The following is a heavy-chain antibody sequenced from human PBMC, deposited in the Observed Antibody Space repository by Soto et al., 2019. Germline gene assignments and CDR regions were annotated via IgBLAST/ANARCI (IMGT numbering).Heavy chain of an antibody. CDR1: GYSFTSYW. V-gene: IGHV5-10-1*01. J-gene: IGHJ2*01. D-gene: IGHD2-2*01. CDR2: IDPSDSYT. Sequence: GESLKISCKGSGYSFTSYWISWVRQMPGKGLEWMGRIDPSDSYTNYSPSFQGHVTISADKSISTAYLQWSSLKASDTAMYYCARQGGPAHYNWYFDLWGRGTLVTVSS. CDR3: ARQGGPAHYNWYFDL.